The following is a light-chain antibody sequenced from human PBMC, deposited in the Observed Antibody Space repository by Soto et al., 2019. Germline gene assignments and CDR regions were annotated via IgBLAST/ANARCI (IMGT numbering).Light chain of an antibody. V-gene: IGKV3D-15*01. CDR1: QSVSNT. Sequence: EIVMTQSPATLSVSPGQRATLSCRASQSVSNTLACYHHKHGQAPRLLIYGASSRATGTPDRISGSGSGTHFTLTISRLEPEDFAVYYCQQYVTSPLTFGQGTRLEIK. CDR2: GAS. J-gene: IGKJ5*01. CDR3: QQYVTSPLT.